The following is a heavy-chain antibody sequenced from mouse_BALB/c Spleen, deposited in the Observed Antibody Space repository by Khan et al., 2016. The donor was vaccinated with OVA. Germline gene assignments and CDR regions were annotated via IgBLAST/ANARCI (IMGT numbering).Heavy chain of an antibody. CDR1: GFNIKDTY. D-gene: IGHD1-1*01. J-gene: IGHJ4*01. Sequence: EVQLQQSGAELVKPGASVKLSCTASGFNIKDTYIHWVKQRPEQGLEWIGRIDPANGHTKYEPKFQGKATLPADTSSNTAYLQLISLASDDTTVYYCTRPIYYYDAFDYWGQGTSVAVSS. CDR3: TRPIYYYDAFDY. CDR2: IDPANGHT. V-gene: IGHV14-3*02.